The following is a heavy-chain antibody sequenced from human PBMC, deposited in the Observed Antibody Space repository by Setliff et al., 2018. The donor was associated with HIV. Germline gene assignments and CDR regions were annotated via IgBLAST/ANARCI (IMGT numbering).Heavy chain of an antibody. CDR3: ARDLGSAYSYAQGRFDP. CDR1: GDSISSDFY. Sequence: SETPSLTCTVSGDSISSDFYWGWIRQPPGKGLEWIGSIHQSGSTYYNSSLKSRVTMSVDTSKNKFSLKLSSVTAADTAVYYCARDLGSAYSYAQGRFDPWGQGTLVTVSS. J-gene: IGHJ5*02. D-gene: IGHD5-18*01. V-gene: IGHV4-38-2*02. CDR2: IHQSGST.